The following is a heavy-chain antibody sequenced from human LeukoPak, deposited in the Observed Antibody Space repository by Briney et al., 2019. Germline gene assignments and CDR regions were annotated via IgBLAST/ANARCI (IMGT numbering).Heavy chain of an antibody. CDR3: ARRQGENSGTFDY. Sequence: GESLQISCKGSGYIFVNYWIGWVRQVPGKGMEWMGTIYPGDSDTRYGPSFQGQVTTSADRSVSTAYLQWSSLKASDTAMYYCARRQGENSGTFDYWGQGTLVTVSS. CDR2: IYPGDSDT. D-gene: IGHD1-26*01. CDR1: GYIFVNYW. J-gene: IGHJ4*02. V-gene: IGHV5-51*01.